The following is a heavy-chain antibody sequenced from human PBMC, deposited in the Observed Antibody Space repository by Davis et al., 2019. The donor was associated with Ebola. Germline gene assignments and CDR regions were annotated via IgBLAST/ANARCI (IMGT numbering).Heavy chain of an antibody. J-gene: IGHJ4*02. CDR1: GFTFSSYA. CDR2: ISSNGGST. Sequence: GGSLRLSCAASGFTFSSYAMHWVRQAPGKGLEYVSAISSNGGSTYYANSVKGRFTISRDNSKNTLYLQMGSLRAEDMAVYYCARTQGPAYFDYWGQGTLVTVSS. CDR3: ARTQGPAYFDY. V-gene: IGHV3-64*01.